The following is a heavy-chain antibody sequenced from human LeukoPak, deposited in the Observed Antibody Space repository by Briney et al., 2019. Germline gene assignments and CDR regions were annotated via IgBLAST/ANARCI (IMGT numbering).Heavy chain of an antibody. D-gene: IGHD3-10*01. CDR2: ISWDGGST. V-gene: IGHV3-43*01. J-gene: IGHJ4*02. CDR1: GFTFDDYT. CDR3: AKDIGPYYYGSEPGGGLDY. Sequence: PGGSLRLSCGASGFTFDDYTMHWVRQAPGEGLEWVSLISWDGGSTYYADSVKGRFTISRDNSKNSLYLQINSLRTEDTALYYCAKDIGPYYYGSEPGGGLDYWGQGTLVTVSS.